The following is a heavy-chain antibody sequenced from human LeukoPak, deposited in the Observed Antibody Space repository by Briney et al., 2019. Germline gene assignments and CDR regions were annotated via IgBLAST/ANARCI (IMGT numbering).Heavy chain of an antibody. CDR2: IIPILGMA. Sequence: SVKVSCKASGGTFSSYTISWVRQAPGQGLEWMGRIIPILGMANYAQKFQGRVTITADESTSTAYMELSSLRSEDTAVYYCARAWDFDIVVVPWFDPWGQGTLVTVSS. J-gene: IGHJ5*02. V-gene: IGHV1-69*02. CDR1: GGTFSSYT. CDR3: ARAWDFDIVVVPWFDP. D-gene: IGHD2-2*01.